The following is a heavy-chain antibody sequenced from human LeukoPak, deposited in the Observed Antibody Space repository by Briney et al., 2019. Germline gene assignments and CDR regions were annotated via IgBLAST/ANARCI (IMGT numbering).Heavy chain of an antibody. D-gene: IGHD3-22*01. CDR3: AKAQYYYYDSSGYIGY. V-gene: IGHV3-74*01. J-gene: IGHJ4*02. CDR2: INTDGSIT. Sequence: GGSLRLSCAASGFTFSDYWIHWVRQAPGKGLVWVSRINTDGSITNYADSVKGRFSISRDNAKNTLYLQMSSLRAEDTAVYYCAKAQYYYYDSSGYIGYWGQGTLVTVSS. CDR1: GFTFSDYW.